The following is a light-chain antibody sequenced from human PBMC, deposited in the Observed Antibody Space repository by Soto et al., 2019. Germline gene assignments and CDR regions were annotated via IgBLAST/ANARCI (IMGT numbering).Light chain of an antibody. V-gene: IGLV2-14*01. CDR3: TSFTSSSTG. J-gene: IGLJ1*01. CDR1: SSDVGNYNY. Sequence: QSALTQPASVSGSPGQSITISCTGISSDVGNYNYVSWYQHHPGKAPKLIIYEASNRPSGVSNRLSGSKSGNTASLTISGLQAEDEADYYCTSFTSSSTGFGTGTKVTVL. CDR2: EAS.